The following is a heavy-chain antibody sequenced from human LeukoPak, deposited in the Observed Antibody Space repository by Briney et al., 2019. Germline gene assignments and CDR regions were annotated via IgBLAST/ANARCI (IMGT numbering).Heavy chain of an antibody. Sequence: GGSLRLSCVGSGFMFSNYYMYWVRQAPGKGLVWVSRIKNAGIDTIYADSVKGRFTVSRDNAKNTVYLQMSSLRAEDTAVYYCARGGYGHNMDVWGEGTTVTVSS. J-gene: IGHJ6*03. CDR2: IKNAGIDT. CDR3: ARGGYGHNMDV. D-gene: IGHD3-10*01. CDR1: GFMFSNYY. V-gene: IGHV3-74*01.